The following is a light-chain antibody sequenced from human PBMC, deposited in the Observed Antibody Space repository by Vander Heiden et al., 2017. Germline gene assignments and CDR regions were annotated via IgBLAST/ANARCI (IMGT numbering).Light chain of an antibody. CDR3: QQYGSSPLT. CDR1: QSVASTY. Sequence: EIVLTQSPGTLSLSPGERGTLPCRASQSVASTYLAWFQQKPGQAPRLRIYGASSRATGIPDRFRGSGSGTDFTLTISRLEPEDFAVYFCQQYGSSPLTFGGGTKVEIK. CDR2: GAS. V-gene: IGKV3-20*01. J-gene: IGKJ4*01.